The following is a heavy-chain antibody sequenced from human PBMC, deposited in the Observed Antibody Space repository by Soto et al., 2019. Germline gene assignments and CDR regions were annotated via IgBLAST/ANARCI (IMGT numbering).Heavy chain of an antibody. CDR3: ARDDYGGNRNWFDP. J-gene: IGHJ5*02. CDR1: GFTFSSYG. Sequence: QVQLVESGGGVVQPGRSLRLSCAASGFTFSSYGMHWVRQAPGKGLEWVAVIWYDGSNKYYADSVQGRFTISRDNSKNTLYLQMNSLRAEDTAVYYCARDDYGGNRNWFDPWGQGTLVTVSS. D-gene: IGHD4-17*01. CDR2: IWYDGSNK. V-gene: IGHV3-33*01.